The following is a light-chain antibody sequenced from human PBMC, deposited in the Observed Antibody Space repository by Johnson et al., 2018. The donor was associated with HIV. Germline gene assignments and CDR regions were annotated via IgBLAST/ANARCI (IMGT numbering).Light chain of an antibody. Sequence: QSVLTQPPSVSAAPGQKVTISCSGTDSNIGNNYVSWYQQFPGTAPKLLIYDNNKRPSGIPDRFSGSKSGTSATLGITGLQTEDEADYYSKTWDSRLSAGHVFGTGTKVTVL. V-gene: IGLV1-51*01. CDR3: KTWDSRLSAGHV. J-gene: IGLJ1*01. CDR1: DSNIGNNY. CDR2: DNN.